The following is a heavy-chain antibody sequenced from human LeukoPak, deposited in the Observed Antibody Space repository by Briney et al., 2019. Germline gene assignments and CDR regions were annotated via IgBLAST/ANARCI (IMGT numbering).Heavy chain of an antibody. D-gene: IGHD3-3*01. V-gene: IGHV2-70*01. CDR3: ARMQSAYDAFDI. Sequence: SGPALVKPTQTLTLTCTFSGFSLSTSGMCVSWIRQPPGKALEWLALIYWDDDKYYSTSLKTRLTISKDTSKNQVVVTMTNIDPVGTATYYCARMQSAYDAFDIWGQGTMVTVSS. CDR2: IYWDDDK. CDR1: GFSLSTSGMC. J-gene: IGHJ3*02.